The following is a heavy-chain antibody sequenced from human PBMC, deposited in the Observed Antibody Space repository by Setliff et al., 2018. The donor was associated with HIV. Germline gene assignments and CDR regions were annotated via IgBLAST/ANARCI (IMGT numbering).Heavy chain of an antibody. V-gene: IGHV3-48*03. D-gene: IGHD3-3*01. J-gene: IGHJ4*02. CDR3: ARVSISFGVIIRYYFDY. CDR2: ISNTGNTI. Sequence: GGSLRLSCTSSGFTFGDYAMSWVRQAPGKGLEWVSYISNTGNTIYYTDSVKGRFTIPRDNAKNSLYLQMNSLRAEDTAFYFCARVSISFGVIIRYYFDYWGQGTLVTVSS. CDR1: GFTFGDYA.